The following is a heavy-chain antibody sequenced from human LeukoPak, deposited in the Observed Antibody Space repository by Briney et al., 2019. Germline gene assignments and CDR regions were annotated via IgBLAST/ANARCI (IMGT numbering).Heavy chain of an antibody. J-gene: IGHJ6*03. D-gene: IGHD2-2*01. V-gene: IGHV3-49*04. Sequence: GGSLRLSCTASGFTFGDYAMSWVRQAPGKGLEWVGFIRSKAYGGTTEYAASVKGRFTISRDDSKSIAYLQMNSLKTEDTAVYYCTRGPIGCSSTSCHYYADVWGKGTTVTVSS. CDR3: TRGPIGCSSTSCHYYADV. CDR1: GFTFGDYA. CDR2: IRSKAYGGTT.